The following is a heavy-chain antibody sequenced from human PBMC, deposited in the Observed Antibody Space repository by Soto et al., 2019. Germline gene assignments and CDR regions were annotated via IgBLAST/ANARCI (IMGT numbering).Heavy chain of an antibody. D-gene: IGHD4-4*01. V-gene: IGHV3-7*01. Sequence: GGSLRLSCAASGFTFSRSWMSWVRQAPGKGLEWVARIKEDGSEKWYVDSVKGRFTISRDNDKNSLFLQMDSLRAEDTALYYCSKDYMGYWGQGTLVTVSS. CDR2: IKEDGSEK. CDR1: GFTFSRSW. CDR3: SKDYMGY. J-gene: IGHJ4*02.